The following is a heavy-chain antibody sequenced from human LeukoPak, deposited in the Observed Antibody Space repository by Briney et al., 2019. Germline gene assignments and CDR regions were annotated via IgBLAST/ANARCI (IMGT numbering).Heavy chain of an antibody. V-gene: IGHV4-59*08. CDR3: ASFGRRDGYNPYYFDY. D-gene: IGHD5-24*01. J-gene: IGHJ4*02. Sequence: PSETLSLTCAVSGGSINSYYWTWIRQPPGKGLEWIGYIYYSGSTNYNPSLKSRVTIAVDTSKNQFSLKLSSVTAADTAVYYCASFGRRDGYNPYYFDYWGQESLVTVSS. CDR1: GGSINSYY. CDR2: IYYSGST.